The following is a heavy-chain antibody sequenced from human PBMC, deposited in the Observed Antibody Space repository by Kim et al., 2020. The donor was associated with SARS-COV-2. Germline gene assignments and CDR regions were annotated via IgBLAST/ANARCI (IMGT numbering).Heavy chain of an antibody. D-gene: IGHD3-3*01. J-gene: IGHJ2*01. Sequence: SETLSLTCTVSGGSISSYYWSWIRQPPGKGLEWIGYIYYSGSTNYNPSLKSRVTISVDTSKNQFSLKLSSVTAADTAVYYCARHDFWSGYYNWYFDLWGRGTLVTVSS. CDR2: IYYSGST. CDR1: GGSISSYY. V-gene: IGHV4-59*08. CDR3: ARHDFWSGYYNWYFDL.